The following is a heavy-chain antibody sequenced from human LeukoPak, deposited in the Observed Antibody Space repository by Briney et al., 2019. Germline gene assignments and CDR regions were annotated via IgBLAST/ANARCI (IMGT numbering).Heavy chain of an antibody. CDR3: AKGVSGWWGEYFQH. J-gene: IGHJ1*01. V-gene: IGHV3-43*02. D-gene: IGHD6-19*01. CDR2: ISGDGGST. Sequence: GGSLRLSCAASGFTFDDYAMHWVRQAPGKGLEWVSLISGDGGSTYYADSVKGRFTISRDNSKNSLYLQMNSLRTEDTALHYCAKGVSGWWGEYFQHWGQGTLVTVSS. CDR1: GFTFDDYA.